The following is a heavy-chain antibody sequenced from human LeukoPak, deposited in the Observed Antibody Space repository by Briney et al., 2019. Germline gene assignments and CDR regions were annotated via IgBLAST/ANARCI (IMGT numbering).Heavy chain of an antibody. CDR3: ARDSSYYYYGMDV. D-gene: IGHD6-6*01. CDR2: IWYDGSNK. Sequence: GGSMRLSCAASGFTFSSYGMHWVRQAPGKGLEWVAVIWYDGSNKYYADYVKGRFTISRDNSKNTLYLQMNSLRAEDTAVYYCARDSSYYYYGMDVWGQGTTVTVSS. CDR1: GFTFSSYG. J-gene: IGHJ6*02. V-gene: IGHV3-33*01.